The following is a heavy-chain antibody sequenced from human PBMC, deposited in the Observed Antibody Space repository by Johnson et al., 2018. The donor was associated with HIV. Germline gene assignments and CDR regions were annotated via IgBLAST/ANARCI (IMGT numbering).Heavy chain of an antibody. CDR1: GFTFSSYA. J-gene: IGHJ3*02. Sequence: VQLVESGGGVVQPGRSLRLSCAASGFTFSSYAMHWVRQAPGKELEWVSYISSSGSNIYKADSVKGRFTISRDNAKNSLFLQMNSLRAEDTAVYYCARVHSGGAFDIWGQGTMVTVSS. CDR3: ARVHSGGAFDI. V-gene: IGHV3-48*04. CDR2: ISSSGSNI.